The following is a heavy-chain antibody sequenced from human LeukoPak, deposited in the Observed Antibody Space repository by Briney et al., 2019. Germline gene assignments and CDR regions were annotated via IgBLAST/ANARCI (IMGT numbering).Heavy chain of an antibody. V-gene: IGHV1-8*01. Sequence: VASVKVSCKASGYTFTSYDINWVRQATGQGLEWVGYMIPNSGNTGYAQKFQGRVTMTRNTSISTAYMELSSLRSEDTAVYYCARGTTVTTSFDYWGQGTLVTVSS. J-gene: IGHJ4*02. D-gene: IGHD4-17*01. CDR1: GYTFTSYD. CDR2: MIPNSGNT. CDR3: ARGTTVTTSFDY.